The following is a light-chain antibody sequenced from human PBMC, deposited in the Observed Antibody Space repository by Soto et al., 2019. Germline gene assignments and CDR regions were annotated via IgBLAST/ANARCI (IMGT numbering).Light chain of an antibody. CDR1: QGVGSDY. CDR2: GAS. V-gene: IGKV3-20*01. Sequence: DIVLTHSPGTLSLSPGEIATLSCRASQGVGSDYLAWHQQKPGQAPRILIFGASGRATGIPDRFSGSGSGTDFTLTISRVEPEDFAVYYCQQYGSLSWTFGHGTKVDIK. J-gene: IGKJ1*01. CDR3: QQYGSLSWT.